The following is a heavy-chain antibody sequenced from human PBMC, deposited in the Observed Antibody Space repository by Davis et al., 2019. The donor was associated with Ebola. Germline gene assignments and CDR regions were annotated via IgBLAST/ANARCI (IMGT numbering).Heavy chain of an antibody. CDR1: GFTFSSYS. J-gene: IGHJ4*02. V-gene: IGHV3-48*04. Sequence: PGGSLRLSCAASGFTFSSYSMNWVRQAPGKGLEWVSYISSSSSTIYYADSVKGRFTISRDNAKNSLYLQMNSLRAEDTAVYYCASVGSPRSQGQDYWGQGTLVTVSS. CDR2: ISSSSSTI. CDR3: ASVGSPRSQGQDY. D-gene: IGHD6-25*01.